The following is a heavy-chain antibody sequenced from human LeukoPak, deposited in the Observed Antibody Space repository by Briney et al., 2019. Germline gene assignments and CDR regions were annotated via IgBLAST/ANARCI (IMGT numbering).Heavy chain of an antibody. V-gene: IGHV3-11*01. D-gene: IGHD4-17*01. Sequence: GGSLRLSCAASGFTFSDYYMSWIRQAPGKGLEWVSHITSSGSTIYYADSVKGRFTISRDNAKNSLYLQMNSLRAEDTAVYYCAREYGPPYNWFDPWGQGTLVTVSS. J-gene: IGHJ5*02. CDR1: GFTFSDYY. CDR3: AREYGPPYNWFDP. CDR2: ITSSGSTI.